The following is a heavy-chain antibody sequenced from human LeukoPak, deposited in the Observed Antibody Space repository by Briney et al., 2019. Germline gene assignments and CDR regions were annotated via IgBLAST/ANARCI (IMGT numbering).Heavy chain of an antibody. CDR3: ATFIRRDGYNYFDY. V-gene: IGHV1-24*01. CDR2: FDPEDGET. D-gene: IGHD5-24*01. Sequence: ASVKVSCKVSGYTLTELSMHWVRQAPGKGLERMGGFDPEDGETIYAQKFQGRVTMTEDTSTDTAYMELSSLRSEDTAVYYCATFIRRDGYNYFDYWGQGTLVTVSS. J-gene: IGHJ4*02. CDR1: GYTLTELS.